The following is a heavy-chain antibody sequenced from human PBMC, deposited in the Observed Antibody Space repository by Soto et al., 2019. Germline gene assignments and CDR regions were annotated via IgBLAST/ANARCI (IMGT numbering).Heavy chain of an antibody. CDR2: INHSGST. Sequence: PSETLSLTCAVYGGSFSGYYWSWIRQPPGKGLEWIGEINHSGSTNYNPSLKSRVTISVDTSKNQFSLKLSSVTAADTAVYYCARVNYGSGSYYNPRSYYYYGMDVWGQGTTVTVSS. D-gene: IGHD3-10*01. J-gene: IGHJ6*02. CDR3: ARVNYGSGSYYNPRSYYYYGMDV. V-gene: IGHV4-34*01. CDR1: GGSFSGYY.